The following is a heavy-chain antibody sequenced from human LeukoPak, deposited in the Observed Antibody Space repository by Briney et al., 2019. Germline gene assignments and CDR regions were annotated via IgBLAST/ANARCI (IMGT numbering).Heavy chain of an antibody. V-gene: IGHV1-8*01. D-gene: IGHD5-18*01. CDR2: MNPNSANA. CDR1: GYTFTNYD. J-gene: IGHJ4*02. CDR3: ARGPSGYNYGMGDY. Sequence: ASVRVSCKVSGYTFTNYDIIWVRQASGQGLEWMGWMNPNSANAGYAQRFQGRVTMTRDTSISTAYMELSSLTSGDTAVYYCARGPSGYNYGMGDYWGQGTLVTVSS.